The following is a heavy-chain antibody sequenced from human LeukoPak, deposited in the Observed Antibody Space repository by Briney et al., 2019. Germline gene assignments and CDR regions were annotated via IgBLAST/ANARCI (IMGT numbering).Heavy chain of an antibody. CDR3: ARDDCSSTSCYTW. CDR1: GYSISSGYY. V-gene: IGHV4-38-2*02. J-gene: IGHJ4*02. D-gene: IGHD2-2*02. CDR2: IYHSGST. Sequence: SETLSLTCAVSGYSISSGYYWGWIRQPPGKGLEWIGSIYHSGSTYYNPSLKSRVTISVDTSKNQFSLKLSSVTAADTAVYYCARDDCSSTSCYTWWGQGTLVTVSS.